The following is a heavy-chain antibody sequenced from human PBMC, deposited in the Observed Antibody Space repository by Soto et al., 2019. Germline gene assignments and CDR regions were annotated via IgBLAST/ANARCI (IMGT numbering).Heavy chain of an antibody. CDR1: GYTFTSYA. CDR2: INAGNGNT. J-gene: IGHJ4*02. CDR3: ETSLQLRKGWAFDY. V-gene: IGHV1-3*01. D-gene: IGHD1-7*01. Sequence: ASVKVSCKASGYTFTSYAMHWVRQAPGQRLEWMGWINAGNGNTKYSQKFQGRVTMTRDTSTNTVYMDLSSLRSEDTAVYYCETSLQLRKGWAFDYWGQGTLVTVSS.